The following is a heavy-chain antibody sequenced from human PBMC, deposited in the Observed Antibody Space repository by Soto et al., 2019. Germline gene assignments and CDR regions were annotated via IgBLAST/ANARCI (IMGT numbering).Heavy chain of an antibody. V-gene: IGHV2-5*02. J-gene: IGHJ4*02. Sequence: QITLKESGPTLVKPTQTLTLTCTFSGTSLTMSGVGVGWIRQPPGKALEWLALIYWDDDKRYSPSLKNRLTINKDTSKNQVVLRMTNMDPVDTATYYCTHSPEYPVFDYWGQGTLVTVSS. CDR2: IYWDDDK. CDR1: GTSLTMSGVG. CDR3: THSPEYPVFDY.